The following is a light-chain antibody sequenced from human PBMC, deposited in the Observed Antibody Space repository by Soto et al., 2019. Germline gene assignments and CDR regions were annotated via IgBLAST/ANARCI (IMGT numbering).Light chain of an antibody. CDR3: QPYNQWHIT. V-gene: IGKV3-15*01. CDR2: DEY. CDR1: QSVSTY. J-gene: IGKJ5*01. Sequence: EIVWPQSQGTPSLSPGERSPLSCRASQSVSTYLAWYQQKHGQDPRLLIYDEYKRAAGVKARFSGSGSGTEFTLTISSLQSEEFAVFYCQPYNQWHITGGQGKRLEI.